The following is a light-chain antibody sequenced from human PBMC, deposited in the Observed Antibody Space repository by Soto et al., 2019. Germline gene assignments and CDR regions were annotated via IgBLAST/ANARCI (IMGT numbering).Light chain of an antibody. CDR3: SSYTSNSVV. CDR2: AVT. CDR1: SSDVGGYNY. V-gene: IGLV2-14*01. J-gene: IGLJ2*01. Sequence: QSALTQPASVSGSPGQSITISCTGTSSDVGGYNYVSWYQQYPGKAPKLMIYAVTDRPSGVSNRFSGSKSGNTASLTISGLQAEDEADYYCSSYTSNSVVFGGGTKLTVL.